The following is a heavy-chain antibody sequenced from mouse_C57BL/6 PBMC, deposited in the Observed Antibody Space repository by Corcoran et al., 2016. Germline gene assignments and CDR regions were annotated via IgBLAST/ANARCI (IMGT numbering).Heavy chain of an antibody. Sequence: QVQLQQSGAELARPGASVKLSCKASGYTFTSYGISWVKQRTGQGLEWIGEIYPRSGNTYYNEKFKGKATLTADKSSSTAYMELRSLTSEDSAVYFCARSGTTVVAKRYAMDYWGQGTSVTVSS. V-gene: IGHV1-81*01. CDR3: ARSGTTVVAKRYAMDY. J-gene: IGHJ4*01. CDR2: IYPRSGNT. D-gene: IGHD1-1*01. CDR1: GYTFTSYG.